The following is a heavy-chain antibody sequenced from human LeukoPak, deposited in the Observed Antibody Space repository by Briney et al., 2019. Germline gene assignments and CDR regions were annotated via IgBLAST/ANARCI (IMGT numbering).Heavy chain of an antibody. V-gene: IGHV4-38-2*02. CDR2: IYHSGST. CDR3: AREGIVVVPAAMRRRKDWFDP. D-gene: IGHD2-2*01. CDR1: GYSISSGYY. Sequence: PSETLSLTCTVSGYSISSGYYWGWVRQPPGKGLEWIGSIYHSGSTYYNPSLKSRVTISVDTSKNQFSLKLSSVTAADTAVYYCAREGIVVVPAAMRRRKDWFDPWGQGTLVTVSS. J-gene: IGHJ5*02.